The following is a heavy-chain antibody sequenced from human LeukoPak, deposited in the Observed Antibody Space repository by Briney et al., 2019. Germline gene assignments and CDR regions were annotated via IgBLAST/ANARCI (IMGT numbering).Heavy chain of an antibody. CDR1: GYTFTSYY. CDR3: ARDLYYYDSSGYYSLDGGGVFCDY. CDR2: INPSGGST. D-gene: IGHD3-22*01. V-gene: IGHV1-46*01. Sequence: ASVKVSCKASGYTFTSYYMHWVRQAPGQGLEWMGIINPSGGSTSYAQKFQGRVTMTRDTSTSTVYMELSSLRSEDTVVYYCARDLYYYDSSGYYSLDGGGVFCDYWGQGTLVTVSS. J-gene: IGHJ4*02.